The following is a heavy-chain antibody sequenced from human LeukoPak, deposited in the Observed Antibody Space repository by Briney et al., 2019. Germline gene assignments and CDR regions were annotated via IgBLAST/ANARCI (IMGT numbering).Heavy chain of an antibody. J-gene: IGHJ4*02. CDR3: ARARGAFCGGDCYSESYYFDY. CDR1: GFAVGSNY. V-gene: IGHV3-53*01. CDR2: IYSDGRT. D-gene: IGHD2-21*02. Sequence: GGSLRLSCAASGFAVGSNYMNWVRQAPGKGLEWVSVIYSDGRTYYADSVKGRFTISRDISKNTLFLEMTSLRAEDTAVYYCARARGAFCGGDCYSESYYFDYWGQGTLVTVSS.